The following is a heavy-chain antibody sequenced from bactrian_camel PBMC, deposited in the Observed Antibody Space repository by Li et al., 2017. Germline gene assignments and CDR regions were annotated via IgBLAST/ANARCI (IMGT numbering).Heavy chain of an antibody. V-gene: IGHV3-2*01. Sequence: VQLVESGGGMVQPGGSLRLSCAASGLTFSTYYMSWVRQAPGKGLEWVSSIYTGGGSTYYADSVKGRFTISRDNAKNTLYLRLNSLKTEDTAMYYCAKAEASNERGQGTQVTVS. CDR1: GLTFSTYY. CDR2: IYTGGGST. CDR3: AKAEASNE. J-gene: IGHJ4*01.